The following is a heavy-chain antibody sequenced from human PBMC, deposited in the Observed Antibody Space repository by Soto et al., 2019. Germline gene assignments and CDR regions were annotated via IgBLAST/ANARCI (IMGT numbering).Heavy chain of an antibody. V-gene: IGHV4-31*03. J-gene: IGHJ4*02. CDR1: GGSISSGGYY. D-gene: IGHD3-3*01. CDR3: ARGTIFGVSIDY. Sequence: SETLSLTCTVSGGSISSGGYYWSWIRQHPGKGLEWIGYIYYSGSTYHNPSLKSRVTISVDTSKNQFSLKLSSVTAADTAVYYCARGTIFGVSIDYWGQGTLVTVSS. CDR2: IYYSGST.